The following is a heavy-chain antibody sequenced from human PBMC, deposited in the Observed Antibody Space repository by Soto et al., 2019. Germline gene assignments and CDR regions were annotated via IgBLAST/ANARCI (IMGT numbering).Heavy chain of an antibody. D-gene: IGHD3-22*01. Sequence: EVQLVESGGGVVQPGGSLKLSCAASGFSFSGSAMHWVRQASGKGLEWVGRIRSKTHNHAIAYAASVEGRFTISRDDSTNTAYLQMNSLKTEDTAVYYCTRQGRGQGRDYFDNTGDSATIDQWGQGTLVTVSS. CDR3: TRQGRGQGRDYFDNTGDSATIDQ. J-gene: IGHJ4*02. V-gene: IGHV3-73*02. CDR2: IRSKTHNHAI. CDR1: GFSFSGSA.